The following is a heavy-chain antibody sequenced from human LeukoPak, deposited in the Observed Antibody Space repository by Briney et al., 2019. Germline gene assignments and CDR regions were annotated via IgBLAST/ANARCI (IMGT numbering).Heavy chain of an antibody. Sequence: ASVKVSCKASGYTFTGYYMRWVRQAPGQGLAWMGWINPNSGGTNYAQKFQGRVTMTRDTSISTAYMELSRLRSDDTAVYYCASLYTIFGVVIIADDAFDIWGQGTMVTVSS. D-gene: IGHD3-3*01. CDR1: GYTFTGYY. CDR3: ASLYTIFGVVIIADDAFDI. CDR2: INPNSGGT. V-gene: IGHV1-2*02. J-gene: IGHJ3*02.